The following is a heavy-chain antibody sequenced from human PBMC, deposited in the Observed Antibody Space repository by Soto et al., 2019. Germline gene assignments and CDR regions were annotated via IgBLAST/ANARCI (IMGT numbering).Heavy chain of an antibody. CDR1: GFSFSSYA. CDR2: ISGSGGST. Sequence: GGSLRLSCAGYGFSFSSYAMSWVRQAPGKXLEWVSAISGSGGSTCYADSVKGRFTISRDNSKNTLYLQMNSLRAEDTAVYYCAKEFRGDIVVVVAATPYYYYGMDVWGQGTTVTVSS. CDR3: AKEFRGDIVVVVAATPYYYYGMDV. J-gene: IGHJ6*02. D-gene: IGHD2-15*01. V-gene: IGHV3-23*01.